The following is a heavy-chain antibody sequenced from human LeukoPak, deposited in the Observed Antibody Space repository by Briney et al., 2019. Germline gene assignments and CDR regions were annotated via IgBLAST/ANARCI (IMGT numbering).Heavy chain of an antibody. CDR2: VYYSGSS. J-gene: IGHJ4*02. V-gene: IGHV4-31*03. D-gene: IGHD3-3*01. Sequence: SETLSVTCTVSGSSVSSDEYYWSWVRQHPGKGLEWIGYVYYSGSSYYIPSLESRVTMSVEVSKNQFSLELRSVTAADTAVYYCARVKVLRFLEWFLDFWGQGALVTVSS. CDR3: ARVKVLRFLEWFLDF. CDR1: GSSVSSDEYY.